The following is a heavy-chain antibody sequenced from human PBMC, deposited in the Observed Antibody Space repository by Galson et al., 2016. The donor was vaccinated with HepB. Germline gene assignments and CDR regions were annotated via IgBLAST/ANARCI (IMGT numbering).Heavy chain of an antibody. D-gene: IGHD3-10*01. V-gene: IGHV1-58*01. J-gene: IGHJ4*02. CDR1: GFTFTSSA. CDR3: ARDWDYYGSGSSFFDY. CDR2: TVVGSGNT. Sequence: SVKVSCKASGFTFTSSAVQWVRQARGQRLEWIGWTVVGSGNTNYAQKFQGRLTMTTDTSTNTAYMELRSLRSDDTAVYFCARDWDYYGSGSSFFDYWGQGTMVTVSS.